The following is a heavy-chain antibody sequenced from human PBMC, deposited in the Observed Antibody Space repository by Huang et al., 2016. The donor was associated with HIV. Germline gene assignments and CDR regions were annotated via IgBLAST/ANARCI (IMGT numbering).Heavy chain of an antibody. CDR3: AKDLYGDYRGPFDI. CDR1: GFTFSSYG. CDR2: IRYDESNE. Sequence: QVQMVESGGGVVQPGGCLRLSCAASGFTFSSYGMHWVRQAPGKGLEWGTLIRYDESNEYYAVSVKGRFTISRDNSKNTLYLQMNSLRAEDTAIYYCAKDLYGDYRGPFDIWGQGTMVTVSS. D-gene: IGHD4-17*01. J-gene: IGHJ3*02. V-gene: IGHV3-30*02.